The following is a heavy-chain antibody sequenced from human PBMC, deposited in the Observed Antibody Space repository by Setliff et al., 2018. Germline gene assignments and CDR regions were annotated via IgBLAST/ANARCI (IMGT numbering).Heavy chain of an antibody. V-gene: IGHV4-34*01. D-gene: IGHD3-10*01. CDR3: ARVPSYGSGSYYYYYYGMDV. CDR2: INHSGSS. Sequence: PSETLSLTCAVYGGSFSGYYWTWIRQHPGKGLEWIGEINHSGSSNYNPSLKSRVTRSVDTSKNQFSLNLSSVTAADTAVYYCARVPSYGSGSYYYYYYGMDVWGQGTTVTVSS. J-gene: IGHJ6*02. CDR1: GGSFSGYY.